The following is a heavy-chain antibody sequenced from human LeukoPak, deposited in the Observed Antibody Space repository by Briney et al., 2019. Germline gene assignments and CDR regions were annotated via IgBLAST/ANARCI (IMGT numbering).Heavy chain of an antibody. CDR1: GSTVSSSY. CDR3: ARDRGTAVYYYYGMDV. Sequence: PGGSLRLSCAASGSTVSSSYMTWVRQAPGKGLEWVSIIYSGGTTNYADSVKGRFTISRDNSKNTLSLQMNSLRAEDTAVYYCARDRGTAVYYYYGMDVWGQGTTVTVSS. CDR2: IYSGGTT. D-gene: IGHD3-10*01. V-gene: IGHV3-66*02. J-gene: IGHJ6*02.